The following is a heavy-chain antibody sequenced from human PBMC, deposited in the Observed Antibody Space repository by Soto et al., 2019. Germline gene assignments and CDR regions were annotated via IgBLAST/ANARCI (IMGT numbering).Heavy chain of an antibody. J-gene: IGHJ4*02. V-gene: IGHV1-69*01. CDR3: AGGGYDSSGYYEYYFDY. CDR1: GGTFSSYA. CDR2: IIPIFGTA. Sequence: QVQLVQSGAEVKKPGSSVKVSCKASGGTFSSYAISWVRQAPGQGLEWMGGIIPIFGTANYAQKFQGRVTLTADESTSTADMELSSLRSEDTAVYYCAGGGYDSSGYYEYYFDYWGQGTLVTVSS. D-gene: IGHD3-22*01.